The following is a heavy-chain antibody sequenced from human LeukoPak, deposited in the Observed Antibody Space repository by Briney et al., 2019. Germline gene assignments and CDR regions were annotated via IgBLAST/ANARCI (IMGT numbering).Heavy chain of an antibody. Sequence: PGGSLRLACAASGFTFSSYAMSWVRQAPGKGLEWVSAISGSGGSTYYADSVKGRFTISRDNAKNTLYLQMDSLRAEDTAVYYCARDLHGSRDVWGKGTTVTVSS. V-gene: IGHV3-23*01. CDR2: ISGSGGST. D-gene: IGHD3-10*01. J-gene: IGHJ6*04. CDR3: ARDLHGSRDV. CDR1: GFTFSSYA.